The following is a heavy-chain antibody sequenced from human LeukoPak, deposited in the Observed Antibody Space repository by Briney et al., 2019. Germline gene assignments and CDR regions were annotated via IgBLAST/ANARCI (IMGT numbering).Heavy chain of an antibody. CDR1: GYTFTSYY. Sequence: ASVKVSCKASGYTFTSYYMHWVRQAPGQGLEWMGIINPSGGSTSYAQKFQGRVTMTRDTSTSTVYMELSSLRSEDTAVYYCARDLSLLHYDSSGSNWFDPWGQGTLVTVSS. J-gene: IGHJ5*02. CDR2: INPSGGST. D-gene: IGHD3-22*01. V-gene: IGHV1-46*01. CDR3: ARDLSLLHYDSSGSNWFDP.